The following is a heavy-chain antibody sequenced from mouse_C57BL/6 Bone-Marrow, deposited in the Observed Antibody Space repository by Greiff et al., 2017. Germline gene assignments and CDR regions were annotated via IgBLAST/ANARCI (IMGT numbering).Heavy chain of an antibody. CDR2: IYPGSGST. J-gene: IGHJ1*03. D-gene: IGHD2-3*01. CDR1: GYTFTSYW. CDR3: ARYGYYDWYFDF. V-gene: IGHV1-55*01. Sequence: QVQLQQSGAELVKPGASVKMSCKASGYTFTSYWITWVKQRPGQGLEWIGDIYPGSGSTNYNEKFKSKATLTVDTSSSTAYMQLSSLTSEDSAVYYCARYGYYDWYFDFWGTGTTVTVSS.